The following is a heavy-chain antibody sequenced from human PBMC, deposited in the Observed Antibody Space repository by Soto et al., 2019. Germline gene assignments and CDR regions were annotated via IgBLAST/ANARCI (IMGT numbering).Heavy chain of an antibody. CDR2: IYPGDSDT. CDR3: ARPAAPDYYYYYGMDV. CDR1: GYSFTSYW. D-gene: IGHD2-2*01. J-gene: IGHJ6*02. V-gene: IGHV5-51*01. Sequence: GESLKISCMGSGYSFTSYWIGWVRQMPGKGLEWMGSIYPGDSDTRYSPSFQGQVTIPADKSISTAYLQWSSLKASDTAMYYCARPAAPDYYYYYGMDVWGQETTFTVSS.